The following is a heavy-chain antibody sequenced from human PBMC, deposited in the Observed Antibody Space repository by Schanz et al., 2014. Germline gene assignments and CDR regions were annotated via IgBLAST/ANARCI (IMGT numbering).Heavy chain of an antibody. CDR3: ARDAADFYDILTEEDY. D-gene: IGHD3-9*01. V-gene: IGHV1-3*04. CDR2: INTGSGDT. CDR1: EYSFTSYS. Sequence: QVHLVQSGAEVKRPGASVKVSCKASEYSFTSYSMHWVRQAPGQRLEWMGWINTGSGDTKYPQKLQGRVTMTTDTSTSTAYMELGSLRSDDTAVYYCARDAADFYDILTEEDYWGQGTLVTVSA. J-gene: IGHJ4*02.